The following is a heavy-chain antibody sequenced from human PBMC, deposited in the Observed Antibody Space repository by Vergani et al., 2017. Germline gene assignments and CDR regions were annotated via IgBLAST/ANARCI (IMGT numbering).Heavy chain of an antibody. CDR1: GITFNSYA. D-gene: IGHD2-2*01. J-gene: IGHJ3*01. V-gene: IGHV3-23*01. Sequence: QLLEAGGGLIQPGGFLRLSCAASGITFNSYAMTLVRQAPGKGLEWVTGINNNGGSTYSADSVKGRFTISRDNSKTTLYLQMTDLRAEDTATYYCAKVCGNTSCPYVGGAFHDCGHGTMVTVSS. CDR2: INNNGGST. CDR3: AKVCGNTSCPYVGGAFHD.